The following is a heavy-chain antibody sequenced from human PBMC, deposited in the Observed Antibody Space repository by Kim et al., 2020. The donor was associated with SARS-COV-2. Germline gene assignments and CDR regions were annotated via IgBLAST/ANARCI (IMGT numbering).Heavy chain of an antibody. CDR3: AKDVSSYSSPPAQHDY. CDR2: ISGSGGST. D-gene: IGHD6-13*01. CDR1: GFTFSSYA. Sequence: GGSLRLSCAASGFTFSSYAMSWVRQAPGKGLEWVSAISGSGGSTYYADSVKGRFTISRDNSKNTLYLQMNSLRAEDTAVYYCAKDVSSYSSPPAQHDYWGQGTLVTVSS. V-gene: IGHV3-23*01. J-gene: IGHJ4*02.